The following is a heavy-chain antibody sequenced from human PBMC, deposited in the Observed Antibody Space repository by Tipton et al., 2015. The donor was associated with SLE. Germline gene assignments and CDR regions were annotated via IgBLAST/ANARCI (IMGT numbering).Heavy chain of an antibody. Sequence: TLSLTCSVYGGSFTNNYWNWIRQPPGKGLEWIGEVTHSGRTNYNPSLKSRLTISVDTSENQFSLKLSSVTAADTAVYYCARGRATYYYMDVWGKGTTVTVSS. J-gene: IGHJ6*03. V-gene: IGHV4-34*01. CDR2: VTHSGRT. CDR1: GGSFTNNY. CDR3: ARGRATYYYMDV.